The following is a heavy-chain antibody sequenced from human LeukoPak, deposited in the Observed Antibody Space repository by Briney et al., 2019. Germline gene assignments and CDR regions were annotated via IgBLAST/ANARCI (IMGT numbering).Heavy chain of an antibody. CDR2: ISSSGSTI. CDR3: ARSRYSGYDWGGRWFDP. V-gene: IGHV3-48*03. Sequence: TGGSLRLSCAASGFTFSSYEMNWVRQAPGKGLEWVSYISSSGSTIYYADSVEGRFTISRDNAKNSLYLQMNSLRAEDTAVYYCARSRYSGYDWGGRWFDPWGQGTLVTVSS. J-gene: IGHJ5*02. D-gene: IGHD5-12*01. CDR1: GFTFSSYE.